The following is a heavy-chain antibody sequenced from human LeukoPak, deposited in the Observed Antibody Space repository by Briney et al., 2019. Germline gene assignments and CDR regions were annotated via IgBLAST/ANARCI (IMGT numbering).Heavy chain of an antibody. CDR3: ARDRGSSWYVDY. CDR2: INPTSGGT. CDR1: GYSFTNHY. V-gene: IGHV1-2*02. J-gene: IGHJ4*02. Sequence: ASVKVSCKTSGYSFTNHYIHWVRQAPGQGLEWMGWINPTSGGTEYAQKFQGRVTMTGDTSISTAYMELSRLRSDDTAMYYCARDRGSSWYVDYWGQGTLVTVSS. D-gene: IGHD6-13*01.